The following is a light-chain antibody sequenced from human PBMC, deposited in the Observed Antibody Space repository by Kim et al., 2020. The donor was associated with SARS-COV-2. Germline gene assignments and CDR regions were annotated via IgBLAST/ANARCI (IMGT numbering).Light chain of an antibody. CDR2: QDT. J-gene: IGLJ2*01. Sequence: SYELTQPPSVSVSPGQTASITCSGDRLGNKYVCWYQQKPGQSPVVVIYQDTQRPSGVPDRFSGSKSGTSASLVISGLRSEDEADYYCAAWDDSLIFGGGTQLTVL. CDR1: RLGNKY. V-gene: IGLV3-1*01. CDR3: AAWDDSLI.